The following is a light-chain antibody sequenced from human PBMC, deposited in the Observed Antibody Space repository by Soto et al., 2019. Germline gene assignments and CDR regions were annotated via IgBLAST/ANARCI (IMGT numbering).Light chain of an antibody. CDR3: QQRSNWPPIT. Sequence: EIVLTQSPATLSFSPGERATLSCRASQSVSSYLAWYQQKPGQAPRLLIYDTSNRATDIPARFSGSGSGTDFTLTISRLEPEDFAVYYCQQRSNWPPITFGQGTRLEIK. V-gene: IGKV3-11*01. CDR2: DTS. J-gene: IGKJ5*01. CDR1: QSVSSY.